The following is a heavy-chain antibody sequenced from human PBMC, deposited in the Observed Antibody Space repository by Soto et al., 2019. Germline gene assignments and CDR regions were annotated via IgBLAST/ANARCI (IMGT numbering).Heavy chain of an antibody. CDR1: GFTFDDYA. Sequence: GGSLRLSCAASGFTFDDYAMHWVRQAPGKGLEWVSGISWNSGSIGYADSVKGRFTISRDNAKNSLYLQMNSLRAEDTALYYCAKELNGRWSTKQSPIIAFDIWGQGTMVTVSS. CDR3: AKELNGRWSTKQSPIIAFDI. D-gene: IGHD2-2*01. CDR2: ISWNSGSI. V-gene: IGHV3-9*01. J-gene: IGHJ3*02.